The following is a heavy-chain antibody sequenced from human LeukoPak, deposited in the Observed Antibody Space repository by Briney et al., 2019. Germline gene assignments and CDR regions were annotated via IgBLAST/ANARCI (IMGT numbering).Heavy chain of an antibody. CDR3: AREPGFGELFYNWFDP. Sequence: SQTLSLTCTVSGGSISSAGYYWSWIRQHPGKGLEWIGYIYYSGSTYYNPSLKSRVSISVDTSKNQFSLKLSSVTAADTAVYYCAREPGFGELFYNWFDPWGQGTLVTVSS. CDR2: IYYSGST. J-gene: IGHJ5*02. D-gene: IGHD3-10*01. CDR1: GGSISSAGYY. V-gene: IGHV4-31*03.